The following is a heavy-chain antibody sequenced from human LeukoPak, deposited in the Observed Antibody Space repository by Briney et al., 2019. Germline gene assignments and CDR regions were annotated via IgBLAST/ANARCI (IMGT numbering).Heavy chain of an antibody. D-gene: IGHD4-23*01. CDR1: GFTFNNYG. CDR2: IKQDGSEK. V-gene: IGHV3-7*01. CDR3: ASFPGAVDPYDY. Sequence: GGSLRLSCAASGFTFNNYGMHWVRQAPGKGLEWVANIKQDGSEKYYVDSVKGRFTISRDNAKNSLYLQMNSLRAEDTAVYYCASFPGAVDPYDYWGQGTLVTVSS. J-gene: IGHJ4*02.